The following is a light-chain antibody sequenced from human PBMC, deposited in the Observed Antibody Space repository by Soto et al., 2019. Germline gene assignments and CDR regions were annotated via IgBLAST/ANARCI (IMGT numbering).Light chain of an antibody. CDR3: QQRSNWLYT. V-gene: IGKV3-11*01. CDR2: DAS. J-gene: IGKJ2*01. CDR1: QSVSSY. Sequence: EIVLTQSPATLSLSPGERATLSCRASQSVSSYLAWYQQKPGRAPRLLIYDASNRATGIPARFSGSGSGTDFTLTIISLEPEDFAVYYCQQRSNWLYTFGQGTKLEIK.